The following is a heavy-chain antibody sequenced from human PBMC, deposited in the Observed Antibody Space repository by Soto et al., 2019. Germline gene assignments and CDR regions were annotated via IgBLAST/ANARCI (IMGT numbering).Heavy chain of an antibody. D-gene: IGHD1-7*01. CDR1: RGTFSSYA. J-gene: IGHJ4*02. CDR2: IIPIFGTA. Sequence: GASVKVSCKASRGTFSSYAISWVRQAPGQGLEWMGGIIPIFGTANYAQKFQGRVTITADKSTSTAYMELSSLRSEDTAVYYCAREDRAGTTNYWGQGTLVTVSS. CDR3: AREDRAGTTNY. V-gene: IGHV1-69*06.